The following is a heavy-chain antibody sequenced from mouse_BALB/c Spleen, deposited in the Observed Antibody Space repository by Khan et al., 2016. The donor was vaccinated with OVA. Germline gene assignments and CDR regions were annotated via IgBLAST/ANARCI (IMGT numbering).Heavy chain of an antibody. J-gene: IGHJ1*01. CDR2: INSNGGTS. CDR3: ARVYYRYDEGYWYFDV. V-gene: IGHV5-6-3*01. Sequence: EVALVESGGGLVQPGGSLKLSCAASGFTFSGYGMSCVRQTPDKRLELVATINSNGGTSYYPDSVKGRFTISRDNAKNTLHLQMSSLKSEDTAMYYCARVYYRYDEGYWYFDVWGAGTTVTVSS. CDR1: GFTFSGYG. D-gene: IGHD2-14*01.